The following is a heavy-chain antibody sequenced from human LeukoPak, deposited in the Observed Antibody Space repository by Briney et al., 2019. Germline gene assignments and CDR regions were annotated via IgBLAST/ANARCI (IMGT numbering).Heavy chain of an antibody. CDR2: MNPNSSNT. D-gene: IGHD3-16*02. CDR3: ARENDYVWGSYRYGPTGWFDP. Sequence: GASAKVSCKASGYTFTGYDINWVRQATGQGLEWMGWMNPNSSNTGYAQKFQGRVTMTRNTSISTAYMELSSLRSEDTAVYYCARENDYVWGSYRYGPTGWFDPWGQGTLVTVSS. V-gene: IGHV1-8*01. CDR1: GYTFTGYD. J-gene: IGHJ5*02.